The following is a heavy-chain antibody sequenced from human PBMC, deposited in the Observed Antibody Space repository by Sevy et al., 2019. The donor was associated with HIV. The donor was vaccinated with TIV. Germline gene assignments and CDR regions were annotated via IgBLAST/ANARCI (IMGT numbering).Heavy chain of an antibody. D-gene: IGHD3-10*01. J-gene: IGHJ3*02. V-gene: IGHV3-49*03. CDR1: GFTVGDYA. CDR2: IRSKAYAGTT. CDR3: TGYPPSYGSGVI. Sequence: GGSLRLSCTASGFTVGDYAMSWFRQAPGKGLEWVCFIRSKAYAGTTEYAGSLKGSFTISRNDSKSIAYLLMNSQKTEDTAVYYCTGYPPSYGSGVIWGQGTMVTVSS.